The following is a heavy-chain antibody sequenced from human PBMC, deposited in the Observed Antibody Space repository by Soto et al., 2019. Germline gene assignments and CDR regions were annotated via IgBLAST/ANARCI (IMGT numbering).Heavy chain of an antibody. CDR1: GFTFSDYY. CDR2: ISSSGSTI. J-gene: IGHJ6*03. Sequence: GGSLRLSCAASGFTFSDYYMTWIRQAPGKGLEWVSYISSSGSTIYYADSVKGRFTISRDNVKNSLYLQMNSLRVEDTAVYYCVRRRGSTTSGSWYYYMDVWGKGTTVTVSS. V-gene: IGHV3-11*01. D-gene: IGHD2-2*01. CDR3: VRRRGSTTSGSWYYYMDV.